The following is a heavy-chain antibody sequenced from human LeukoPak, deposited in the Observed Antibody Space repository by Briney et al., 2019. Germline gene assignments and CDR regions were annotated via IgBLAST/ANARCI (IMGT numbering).Heavy chain of an antibody. CDR2: IIPIFGTA. D-gene: IGHD1-26*01. V-gene: IGHV1-69*05. J-gene: IGHJ3*02. Sequence: SVKVSCKASGGTFSSYAISWVRQAPGQGLEWMGGIIPIFGTANYAQKFQGRVTITTDESTSTAYMELGSLRSEDTAVYYCARDSGSYFRAFDIWGQGTMVTVSS. CDR3: ARDSGSYFRAFDI. CDR1: GGTFSSYA.